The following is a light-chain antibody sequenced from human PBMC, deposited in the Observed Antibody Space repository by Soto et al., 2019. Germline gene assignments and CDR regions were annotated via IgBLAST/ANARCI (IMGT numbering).Light chain of an antibody. J-gene: IGKJ2*01. CDR2: KAS. V-gene: IGKV1-5*03. CDR1: QSIDNW. CDR3: QQYNSYPYT. Sequence: DILMTQSPSTLSASVGDRVTLTCRASQSIDNWLAWYQQKPGKAPKLLLYKASTLQSGVPSRFSGSGSGTEFTLTISTLQPDDFATYHCQQYNSYPYTFGQGTKLEIK.